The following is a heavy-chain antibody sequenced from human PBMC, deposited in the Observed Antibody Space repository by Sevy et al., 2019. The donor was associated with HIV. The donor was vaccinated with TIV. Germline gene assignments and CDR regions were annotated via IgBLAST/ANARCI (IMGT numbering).Heavy chain of an antibody. CDR1: GLTFSSYG. V-gene: IGHV3-30*18. Sequence: GGSLRLSCAASGLTFSSYGMHWVRQAPGKGLEWVAVISYDGSNKYYADSVKGRFTISRDNSKNTLYLQMNSLRAEDTAVYYCAKGPSSGYIDYWGQGTLVTVSS. D-gene: IGHD3-22*01. J-gene: IGHJ4*02. CDR3: AKGPSSGYIDY. CDR2: ISYDGSNK.